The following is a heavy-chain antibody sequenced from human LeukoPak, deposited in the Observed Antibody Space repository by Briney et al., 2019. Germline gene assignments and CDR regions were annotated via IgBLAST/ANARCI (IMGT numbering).Heavy chain of an antibody. CDR1: GFTFSSYS. V-gene: IGHV3-21*01. J-gene: IGHJ4*02. D-gene: IGHD6-13*01. CDR2: ISSSSSYI. CDR3: AKDATRYSSSWYDY. Sequence: GGSLRLSCTASGFTFSSYSMNWVRQAPGKGLEWVSSISSSSSYIYYADSVKGRFTISRDNSKNTLYLQMNSLRAEDTAVYYCAKDATRYSSSWYDYWGQGTLVTVSS.